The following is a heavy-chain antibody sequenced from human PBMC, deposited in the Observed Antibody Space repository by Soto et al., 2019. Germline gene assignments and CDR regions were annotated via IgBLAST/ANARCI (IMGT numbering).Heavy chain of an antibody. J-gene: IGHJ4*02. CDR1: GGSFSGYY. CDR3: ARLDYGDYPFDY. Sequence: QVQLQQWGAGLLKPSETLSLTCAVYGGSFSGYYWSWIRQPPGKGLEWIGEINHSGSTNYNPSLKSRVTISVDTSKNQFSRKLSSVTAADTAVYYCARLDYGDYPFDYWGQGTLVTVSS. CDR2: INHSGST. V-gene: IGHV4-34*01. D-gene: IGHD4-17*01.